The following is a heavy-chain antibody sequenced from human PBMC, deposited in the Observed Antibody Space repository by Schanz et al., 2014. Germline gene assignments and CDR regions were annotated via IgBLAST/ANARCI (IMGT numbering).Heavy chain of an antibody. J-gene: IGHJ4*02. CDR3: ARKTDSSGTGDY. CDR2: IYSGGDT. CDR1: GFSFSTHA. D-gene: IGHD6-19*01. Sequence: EVQLVESGGGLVQPGGSLRLSCAASGFSFSTHAMSWVRQAPGQGLEWVSLIYSGGDTNYAGSVKGRFTISRDGSKNTLYLQMNSLRAEDTAVYYCARKTDSSGTGDYWGQGTLVTVSS. V-gene: IGHV3-66*01.